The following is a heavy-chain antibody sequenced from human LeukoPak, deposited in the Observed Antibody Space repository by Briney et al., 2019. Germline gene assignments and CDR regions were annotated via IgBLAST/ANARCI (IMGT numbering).Heavy chain of an antibody. CDR1: GFTFSRYS. V-gene: IGHV3-23*01. CDR3: AKEYASSTRGSFDY. Sequence: PGGSLRLSCAASGFTFSRYSMNWVRQPPGKGLEWVSGITGRAEMTFYADSAKGRFSISRDNSKNTVYLRMTRLRAEDTGVYYCAKEYASSTRGSFDYWGPGTLVTVSS. J-gene: IGHJ4*02. CDR2: ITGRAEMT. D-gene: IGHD2-2*01.